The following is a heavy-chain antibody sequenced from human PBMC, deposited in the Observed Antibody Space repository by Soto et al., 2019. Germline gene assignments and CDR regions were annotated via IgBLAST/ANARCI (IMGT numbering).Heavy chain of an antibody. D-gene: IGHD1-26*01. CDR3: ANSWELKPPFDC. CDR1: GYNLGAYY. J-gene: IGHJ4*02. Sequence: GASVNVSCKXSGYNLGAYYTYWVRQAPGRGLEWVGLMDPITGGTDYEERLRDRVTMTRDTSINTAYMELSSLRVGDTAVYFCANSWELKPPFDCWGQGALVTVSS. CDR2: MDPITGGT. V-gene: IGHV1-2*02.